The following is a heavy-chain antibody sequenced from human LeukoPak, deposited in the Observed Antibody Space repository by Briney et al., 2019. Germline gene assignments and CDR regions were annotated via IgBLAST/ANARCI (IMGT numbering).Heavy chain of an antibody. D-gene: IGHD2-2*02. CDR3: ARDGANYCSSTSCHMKNYYYYGMDV. J-gene: IGHJ6*02. CDR1: VGSFSGYY. Sequence: PSETLSLTCAVYVGSFSGYYWTWLRQPPGKGLEWIGYIYYSGSTNYNPSLKSRVTISVDTSKNQFSLKLSSVTAADTAVYYCARDGANYCSSTSCHMKNYYYYGMDVWGQGTTVTVSS. V-gene: IGHV4-59*01. CDR2: IYYSGST.